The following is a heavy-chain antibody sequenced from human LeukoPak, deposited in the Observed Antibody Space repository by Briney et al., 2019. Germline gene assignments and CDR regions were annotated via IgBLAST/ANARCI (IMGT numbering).Heavy chain of an antibody. CDR1: GGTFSSYA. J-gene: IGHJ6*03. Sequence: SVKVSCKASGGTFSSYAISWVRQAPGQGLEWMGGIIPIFGTANYAQKFQGRVTITTDESTSTAYMELSSLRSEDTAVYYCARDPGIAAAGYYYYYMDVRGKGTTVTVSS. V-gene: IGHV1-69*05. CDR2: IIPIFGTA. D-gene: IGHD6-13*01. CDR3: ARDPGIAAAGYYYYYMDV.